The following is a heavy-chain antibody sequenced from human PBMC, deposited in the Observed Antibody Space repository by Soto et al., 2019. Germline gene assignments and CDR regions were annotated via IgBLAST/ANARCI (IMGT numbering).Heavy chain of an antibody. Sequence: PSETLSLTCTVSGGSISSYYWSWIRQPPGKGLEWIGYIYYSGSTNYNPSLKSRVTISVDTSKNQFSLKLSSVTAADTAVYYCARDQRRGYYDSSGYRAFDIWGQGTMVTVS. CDR3: ARDQRRGYYDSSGYRAFDI. J-gene: IGHJ3*02. CDR2: IYYSGST. D-gene: IGHD3-22*01. V-gene: IGHV4-59*01. CDR1: GGSISSYY.